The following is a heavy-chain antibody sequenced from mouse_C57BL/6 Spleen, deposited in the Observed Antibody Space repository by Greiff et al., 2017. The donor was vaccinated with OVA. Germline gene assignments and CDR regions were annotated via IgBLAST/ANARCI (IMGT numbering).Heavy chain of an antibody. J-gene: IGHJ2*01. V-gene: IGHV1-61*01. Sequence: QVQLKQPGAELVRPGSSVKLSCKASGYTFTSYWMDWVKQRPGQGLEWIGNIYPSDSETHYNQKFKDKATLTVDKSSSTAYMQLSSLTSEDSAVYYCARGGWLLPFDYWGQGTTLTVSS. CDR2: IYPSDSET. CDR3: ARGGWLLPFDY. D-gene: IGHD2-3*01. CDR1: GYTFTSYW.